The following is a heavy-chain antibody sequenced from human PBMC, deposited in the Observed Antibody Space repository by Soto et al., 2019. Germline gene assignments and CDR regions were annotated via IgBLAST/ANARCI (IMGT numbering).Heavy chain of an antibody. V-gene: IGHV5-51*01. J-gene: IGHJ3*02. CDR1: GYSFTTYW. Sequence: GESLKISCKGSGYSFTTYWIGWVRLIPGKGLEWMGIIYPGDSDTRYSPSFQAQVTISADKSISTASLQWSSLKASDTAMYYCARREYYEGAFDIWGQGTMVTVSS. CDR3: ARREYYEGAFDI. D-gene: IGHD3-22*01. CDR2: IYPGDSDT.